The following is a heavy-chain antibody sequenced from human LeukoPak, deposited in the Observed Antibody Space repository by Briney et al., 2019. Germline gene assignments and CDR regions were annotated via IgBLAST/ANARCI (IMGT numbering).Heavy chain of an antibody. D-gene: IGHD6-13*01. J-gene: IGHJ3*02. CDR2: ISGSGGST. CDR1: GFTFSSYA. CDR3: TKVGYTYSSSWGAFDI. V-gene: IGHV3-23*01. Sequence: PGGSLRLSCAASGFTFSSYAMSWVRQAPGKGLEWVSAISGSGGSTYYADSVKGRFTISRDNSKNTLYLQMNSLRAEDTAVYYCTKVGYTYSSSWGAFDIWGQGTMVTVSS.